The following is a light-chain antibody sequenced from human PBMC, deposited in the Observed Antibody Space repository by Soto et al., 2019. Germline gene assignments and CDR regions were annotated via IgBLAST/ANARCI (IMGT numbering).Light chain of an antibody. Sequence: SSELTQPPSVSVAPGQTARITCGGDNTGSKSVHWYQQKPGQAPVLVVYDDSDRPSGIPERFSGSNSGNTATLTIIRVEAGDEADYYCQVWHSYRELVIFGGGTKVTVL. J-gene: IGLJ2*01. CDR3: QVWHSYRELVI. V-gene: IGLV3-21*02. CDR2: DDS. CDR1: NTGSKS.